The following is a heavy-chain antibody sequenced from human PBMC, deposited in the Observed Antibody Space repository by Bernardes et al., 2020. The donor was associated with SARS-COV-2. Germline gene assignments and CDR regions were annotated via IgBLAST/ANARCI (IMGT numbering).Heavy chain of an antibody. CDR2: ISAYNGNT. CDR3: ARSSSWDEYYYYYGMDV. Sequence: ASLKVSCKASGYTFTSYGISWVRQAPGQGLEWMGWISAYNGNTNYAQKLQGRVTMTTDTSTSTAYMELRSLRSDDTAVYYCARSSSWDEYYYYYGMDVWGQGTTVTVSS. V-gene: IGHV1-18*01. D-gene: IGHD6-6*01. CDR1: GYTFTSYG. J-gene: IGHJ6*02.